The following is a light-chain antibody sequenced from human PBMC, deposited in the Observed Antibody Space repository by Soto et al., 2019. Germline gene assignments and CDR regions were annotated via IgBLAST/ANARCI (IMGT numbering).Light chain of an antibody. CDR2: EVN. CDR3: CSSGGSPTYV. Sequence: QSVLTQPASVSGSPGQSITVFCSGTSSNVGSYKLVSWYQQHPGKAPKLMIFEVNKLPSGVSNLCSGSMSGNTASLTISGLKVEDEADYYFCSSGGSPTYVVGTGTKVTV. J-gene: IGLJ1*01. V-gene: IGLV2-23*02. CDR1: SSNVGSYKL.